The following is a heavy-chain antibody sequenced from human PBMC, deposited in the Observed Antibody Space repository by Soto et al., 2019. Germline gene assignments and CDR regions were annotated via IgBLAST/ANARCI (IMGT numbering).Heavy chain of an antibody. J-gene: IGHJ6*02. D-gene: IGHD2-2*01. CDR1: GYTFTSYG. Sequence: EASVKVSCKASGYTFTSYGISWVRQAPGQGLEWMGWISAYNGNTNYAQKLQGRVTMTTDTSTSTAYMELSSLRSEDTAVYYCAARGPAALLDGMDGWGQGTTVTVSS. V-gene: IGHV1-18*01. CDR2: ISAYNGNT. CDR3: AARGPAALLDGMDG.